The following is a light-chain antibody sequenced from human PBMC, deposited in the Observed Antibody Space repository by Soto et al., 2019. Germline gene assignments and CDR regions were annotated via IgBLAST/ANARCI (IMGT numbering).Light chain of an antibody. CDR3: QQYYNWPPWT. J-gene: IGKJ1*01. V-gene: IGKV3-15*01. CDR1: QSVTSN. Sequence: EIVMTQSPATLSVSPGERATLSCTARQSVTSNLAWYQQKPGQAPSLLIYRASTRATGIPARFSRSGSGTELTRTISILQSEDFAVYYCQQYYNWPPWTFGQGTKVEIK. CDR2: RAS.